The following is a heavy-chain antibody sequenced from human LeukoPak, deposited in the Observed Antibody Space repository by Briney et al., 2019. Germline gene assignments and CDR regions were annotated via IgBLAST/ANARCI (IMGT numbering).Heavy chain of an antibody. J-gene: IGHJ3*02. CDR3: ARGMGYSYGHPQGAFDI. D-gene: IGHD5-18*01. CDR2: MSAYNGKT. CDR1: GYSFTSYG. Sequence: GASVKVSCKASGYSFTSYGFNWVRQAPGQGLEWMGWMSAYNGKTNYAHSLQGRVTVTADTSTSTAYMELRSLRSEDTAVYYCARGMGYSYGHPQGAFDIWCQGTMVTVSS. V-gene: IGHV1-18*01.